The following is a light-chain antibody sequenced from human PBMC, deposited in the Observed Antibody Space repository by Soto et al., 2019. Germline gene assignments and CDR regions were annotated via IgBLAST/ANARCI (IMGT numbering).Light chain of an antibody. CDR2: DVS. Sequence: QSALTQPASVSGSPGQSITISCTGTSSDVGGYIYVSWYQQHPGKAPKLMIYDVSNRPSGVSNRFSGSKSGNTASLTISGLQAEDEADYYCSSYTSSNTPVFGGGTKLTVL. V-gene: IGLV2-14*01. J-gene: IGLJ3*02. CDR1: SSDVGGYIY. CDR3: SSYTSSNTPV.